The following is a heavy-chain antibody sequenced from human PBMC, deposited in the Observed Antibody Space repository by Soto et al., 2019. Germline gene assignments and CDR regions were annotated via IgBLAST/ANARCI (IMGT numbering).Heavy chain of an antibody. CDR2: IDWDDDK. Sequence: SGPTLVNPTQTLTLTCTFSGFSLSTSGMCVSWIRQPPGKALEWLALIDWDDDKYYSTSLKTRLTISKDTSKNQVVLTMTNVDPVDTATYYCARMVAAGRFHYYYGMDVWGQGTTVTVSS. CDR3: ARMVAAGRFHYYYGMDV. J-gene: IGHJ6*02. D-gene: IGHD6-13*01. V-gene: IGHV2-70*01. CDR1: GFSLSTSGMC.